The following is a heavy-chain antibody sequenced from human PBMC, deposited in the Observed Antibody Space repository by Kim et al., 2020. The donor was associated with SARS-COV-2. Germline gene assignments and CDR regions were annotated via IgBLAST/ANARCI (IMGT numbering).Heavy chain of an antibody. J-gene: IGHJ4*02. Sequence: GGSLRLSCEAAGFTFSGYWIHWVRQAPGKGLVWVACISRDGSVTTYADSVKGRFTISRDNTRNTLYLQMNSLRAEDTAVYYCARDIDPTVFDHWGQGTLVTVSS. CDR1: GFTFSGYW. CDR3: ARDIDPTVFDH. D-gene: IGHD3-16*02. CDR2: ISRDGSVT. V-gene: IGHV3-74*01.